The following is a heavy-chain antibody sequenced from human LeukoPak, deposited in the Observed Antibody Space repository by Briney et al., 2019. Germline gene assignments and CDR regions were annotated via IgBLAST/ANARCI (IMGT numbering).Heavy chain of an antibody. CDR3: ARDRSGSGDRLLDY. CDR1: GFMFSTYT. Sequence: GGSLRLSCAASGFMFSTYTMNWVRQARGKGLEWVSAIIGSSAYMYYGDSVKGRFTVSRDNAKNSLYLQMNSLRAEDTAVYYRARDRSGSGDRLLDYWGQGTLVTVSS. V-gene: IGHV3-21*01. CDR2: IIGSSAYM. D-gene: IGHD3-10*01. J-gene: IGHJ4*02.